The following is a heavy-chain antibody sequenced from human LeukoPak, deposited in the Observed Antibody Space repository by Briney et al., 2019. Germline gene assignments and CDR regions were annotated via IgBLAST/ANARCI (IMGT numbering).Heavy chain of an antibody. CDR3: ARSPLGIAPFDY. Sequence: GGSLRLSCAASGFTFSDHHMDWVRQAPGEGLEWVARIRNKANRYTTEYAASVKGRFTISRDDSENSLYLQMDSLKTEDTAVYYCARSPLGIAPFDYWGQGTLVRLL. CDR1: GFTFSDHH. D-gene: IGHD7-27*01. J-gene: IGHJ4*02. V-gene: IGHV3-72*01. CDR2: IRNKANRYTT.